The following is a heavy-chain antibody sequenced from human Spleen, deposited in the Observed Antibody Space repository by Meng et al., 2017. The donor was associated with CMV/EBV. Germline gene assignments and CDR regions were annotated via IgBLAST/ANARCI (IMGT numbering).Heavy chain of an antibody. Sequence: ASVKVSCKASGGTFSSYTISWVRQATGQGLEWMGWMNPNSGNTGYAQKFQGRVTMTRNTSISTAYMELSSLRSEDTAVYYCARGRQLGRNWFDPWGQGTLVTVSS. CDR1: GGTFSSYT. CDR3: ARGRQLGRNWFDP. D-gene: IGHD6-13*01. V-gene: IGHV1-8*02. J-gene: IGHJ5*02. CDR2: MNPNSGNT.